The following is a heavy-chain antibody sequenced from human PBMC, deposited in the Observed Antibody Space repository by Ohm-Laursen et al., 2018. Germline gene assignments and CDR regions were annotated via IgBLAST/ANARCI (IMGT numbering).Heavy chain of an antibody. J-gene: IGHJ2*01. CDR2: ISYDGSNK. CDR3: ARGRTVGWSFDL. D-gene: IGHD1-26*01. CDR1: GFTFSSYG. Sequence: SLRLSCAASGFTFSSYGMHWVRQAPGKGLEWVAVISYDGSNKYYADSVKGRFTISRDNAKNSLYLQMNSLRAEDTAVYYCARGRTVGWSFDLWGRGTLVTVSS. V-gene: IGHV3-30*03.